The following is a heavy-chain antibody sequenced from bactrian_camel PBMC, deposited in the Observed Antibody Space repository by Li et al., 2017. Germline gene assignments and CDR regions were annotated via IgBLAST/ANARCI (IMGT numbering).Heavy chain of an antibody. Sequence: LVESGGDSVQAGGSLRLSCTSDSLTYSSNCMAWFRQVPGKEREGVAAIDGDGTTNYADSVKGRFTVPRDNAKNTVYLLMNSLKPEDTAVYYCVKPNPDARGGFDHWGQGTQVTVS. D-gene: IGHD1*01. CDR2: IDGDGTT. J-gene: IGHJ4*01. CDR1: SLTYSSNC. CDR3: VKPNPDARGGFDH. V-gene: IGHV3S9*01.